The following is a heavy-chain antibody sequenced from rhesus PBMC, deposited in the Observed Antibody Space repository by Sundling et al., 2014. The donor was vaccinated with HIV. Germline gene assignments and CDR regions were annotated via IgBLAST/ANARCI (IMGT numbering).Heavy chain of an antibody. J-gene: IGHJ4*01. Sequence: QVQLQESGPGLLKPSETLSLTCAVSGGSISGNYWNWIRQSPGKGLEWIGYIGGSSGTTYYNPSLKSRVTISKDTSKNQFSLKLSSVTAADTAVYYCARDGYCTGSGCFPFDYWGQGVLVTVSS. CDR2: IGGSSGTT. CDR1: GGSISGNY. D-gene: IGHD2-21*01. CDR3: ARDGYCTGSGCFPFDY. V-gene: IGHV4-165*01.